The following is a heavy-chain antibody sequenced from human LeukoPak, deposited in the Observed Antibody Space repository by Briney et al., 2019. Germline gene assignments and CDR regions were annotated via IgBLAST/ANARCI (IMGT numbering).Heavy chain of an antibody. CDR2: ISGSGGST. Sequence: PGGSLRPSCAASGFTFSSYSMNWVRQAPGKGLEWVSAISGSGGSTYYADSVKGRFTISRDNSKNTLYLQMNSLRAEDTAVYYCAREFVWSGYYDYWGQGTLVTVSS. J-gene: IGHJ4*02. D-gene: IGHD3-3*01. V-gene: IGHV3-23*01. CDR1: GFTFSSYS. CDR3: AREFVWSGYYDY.